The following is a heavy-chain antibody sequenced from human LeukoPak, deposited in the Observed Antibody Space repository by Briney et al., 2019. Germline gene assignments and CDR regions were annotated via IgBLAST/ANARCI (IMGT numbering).Heavy chain of an antibody. CDR2: IYHSGST. CDR3: ASFGAVAEEAFGI. Sequence: SETLSLTCTVSGGSISSGGYYWSWIRQPPGKGLEWIGYIYHSGSTYYNPSLKSRVTISVDRSKNQFSLKLSSVTAADTAVYYCASFGAVAEEAFGIWGQGTMVTVSS. J-gene: IGHJ3*02. D-gene: IGHD6-19*01. CDR1: GGSISSGGYY. V-gene: IGHV4-30-2*01.